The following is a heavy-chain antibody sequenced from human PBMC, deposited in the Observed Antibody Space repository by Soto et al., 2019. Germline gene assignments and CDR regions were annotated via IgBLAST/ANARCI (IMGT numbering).Heavy chain of an antibody. CDR1: GCPISSGGYY. V-gene: IGHV4-31*03. Sequence: SDTLSLTCTVSGCPISSGGYYWSWILQPPGKGLEWIGYIYYSGSTYYNLSLKSRVTISVDTSKNQFSLKLSSVTAADTAVYYCASLDVFRYSYGFLGRLAVCGQGATVPVAS. CDR2: IYYSGST. CDR3: ASLDVFRYSYGFLGRLAV. D-gene: IGHD5-18*01. J-gene: IGHJ6*02.